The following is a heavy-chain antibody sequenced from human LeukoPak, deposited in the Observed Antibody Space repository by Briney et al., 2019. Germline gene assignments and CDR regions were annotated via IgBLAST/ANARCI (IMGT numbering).Heavy chain of an antibody. D-gene: IGHD2-21*02. Sequence: SQTLSLTCAVSGDSVSSNSAAWNWIRQSPSRGLEWLGRTYYRSKWHYDYRGSVRSRISINPETSKNQFSLHLNSVTPEGTAVYYCSREVAYCGDDCYSAEFDYWGQGILVTVSS. CDR2: TYYRSKWHY. V-gene: IGHV6-1*01. CDR1: GDSVSSNSAA. J-gene: IGHJ4*02. CDR3: SREVAYCGDDCYSAEFDY.